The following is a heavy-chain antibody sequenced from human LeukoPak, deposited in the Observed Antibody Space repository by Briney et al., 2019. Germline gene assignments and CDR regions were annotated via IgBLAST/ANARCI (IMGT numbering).Heavy chain of an antibody. D-gene: IGHD2-8*01. CDR1: GFTLRSSA. CDR2: ISGDGGTI. CDR3: AKELYGNPSGY. J-gene: IGHJ4*02. Sequence: GGSLRLSCAASGFTLRSSAMSWVRQAPGKGLEWVSAISGDGGTISYAASVRGRFTISRDNAKNTLFLQMSSLRAGDTALYYCAKELYGNPSGYWGQGSRVTVSS. V-gene: IGHV3-23*01.